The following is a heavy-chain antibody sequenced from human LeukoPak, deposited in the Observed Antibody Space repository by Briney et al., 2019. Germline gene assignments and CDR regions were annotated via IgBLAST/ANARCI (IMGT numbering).Heavy chain of an antibody. D-gene: IGHD4-17*01. CDR3: ARSEDYGDYAY. J-gene: IGHJ4*02. CDR1: GFTFSSYE. Sequence: GGSLRLSCAASGFTFSSYEMNWVRQAPGKGLEGVSYISSSGSTIYYADSVKGRFTISRDNAKNSLYLQMNSLRAEDTAVYYCARSEDYGDYAYWGQGTLVTVSS. CDR2: ISSSGSTI. V-gene: IGHV3-48*03.